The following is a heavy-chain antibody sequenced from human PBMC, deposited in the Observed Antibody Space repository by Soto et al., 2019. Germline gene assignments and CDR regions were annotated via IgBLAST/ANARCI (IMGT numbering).Heavy chain of an antibody. CDR1: GGAISSYY. V-gene: IGHV4-59*08. D-gene: IGHD3-16*01. CDR3: ARNPPGGWNFDY. CDR2: IYYSGST. Sequence: QVQLQESGPGLVKPSETLSLTCTVSGGAISSYYWNWIRQPPGKGLEWIGHIYYSGSTNYNPSLKRRVTISVDTSKNQVSLNVSSVTAADTALYYCARNPPGGWNFDYWGQGILVTVSS. J-gene: IGHJ4*02.